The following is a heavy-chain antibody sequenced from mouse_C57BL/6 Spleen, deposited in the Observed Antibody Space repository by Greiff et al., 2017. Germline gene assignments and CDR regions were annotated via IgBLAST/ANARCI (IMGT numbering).Heavy chain of an antibody. D-gene: IGHD4-1*01. CDR3: ARDWEDY. J-gene: IGHJ2*01. CDR2: IYPGDGDT. Sequence: LQESGPELVKPGASVKISCKASGYAFSSSWMNWVKQRPGKGLEWIGRIYPGDGDTNYNGKFKGKATLTADKSSSTAYMQLSSLTSEDSAVYFCARDWEDYWGQGTTLTVSS. CDR1: GYAFSSSW. V-gene: IGHV1-82*01.